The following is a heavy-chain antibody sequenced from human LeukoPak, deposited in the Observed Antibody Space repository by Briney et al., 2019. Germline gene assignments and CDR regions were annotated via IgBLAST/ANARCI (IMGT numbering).Heavy chain of an antibody. CDR3: ARHSQWGLVPWTFDI. CDR1: SYSISSDYY. D-gene: IGHD2-21*01. Sequence: PSETLSLTCAVSSYSISSDYYWGWIRQPPGKGLEWIGTIFHSGSTYYNPSLVSRVSMSVDTSKNQFSLKLYSVTAADTAVYSCARHSQWGLVPWTFDIWGRGRMVTVSS. CDR2: IFHSGST. J-gene: IGHJ3*02. V-gene: IGHV4-38-2*01.